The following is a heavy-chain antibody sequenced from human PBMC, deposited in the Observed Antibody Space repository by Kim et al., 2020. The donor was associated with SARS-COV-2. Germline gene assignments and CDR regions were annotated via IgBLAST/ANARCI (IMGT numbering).Heavy chain of an antibody. Sequence: ASVKVSCKASGFTFTDYYMHWVRQAPRQGLELMAIIDPRGGSTIYAHIFQCRVTMTRDTSTSTVYMEMSSLRSEDTSVYYCARGGVTGSRRMYYLDVGG. CDR3: ARGGVTGSRRMYYLDV. V-gene: IGHV1-46*01. CDR1: GFTFTDYY. D-gene: IGHD1-20*01. J-gene: IGHJ6*03. CDR2: IDPRGGST.